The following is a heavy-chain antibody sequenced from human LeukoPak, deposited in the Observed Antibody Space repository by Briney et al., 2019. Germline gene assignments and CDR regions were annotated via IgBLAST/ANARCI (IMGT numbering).Heavy chain of an antibody. V-gene: IGHV4-59*01. CDR1: NASISNYY. CDR2: IYYSGTT. Sequence: SETLSLTCTFSNASISNYYWSWIRQPPGKGLEWIGFIYYSGTTDYNPSLKSRVTISLDTSKNQFSLKLSSVTAADTAVYYCARDVGYCGSTSCSDYFDSWGQGTLVTVSS. J-gene: IGHJ4*02. D-gene: IGHD2-2*01. CDR3: ARDVGYCGSTSCSDYFDS.